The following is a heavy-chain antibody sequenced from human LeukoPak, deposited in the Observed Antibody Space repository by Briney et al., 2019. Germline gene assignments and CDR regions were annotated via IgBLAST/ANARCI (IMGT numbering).Heavy chain of an antibody. V-gene: IGHV4-39*07. CDR2: LYHSGTT. D-gene: IGHD6-13*01. J-gene: IGHJ4*02. CDR1: GGSITSSAFY. Sequence: SETLSLTCTLSGGSITSSAFYWTWVRQSPGKGLQWITTLYHSGTTYYNPSLKSRVTTSVDASKNQFSLKLSSVTAADTAVYYCARARWEPGIAGIMYYFDYWGQGTLVTVSS. CDR3: ARARWEPGIAGIMYYFDY.